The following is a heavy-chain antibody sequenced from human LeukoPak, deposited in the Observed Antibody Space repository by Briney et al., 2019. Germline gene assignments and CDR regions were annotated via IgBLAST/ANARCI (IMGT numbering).Heavy chain of an antibody. Sequence: GGSLRLSCAASGFTFSSYAMHWIRQTPGKGLEWVAFISYDGSNKNYADSVKGRFTISRDNSKNTLYLQMNSLRTEDTSVYYCAKGSKLVVITRDHYMAVWGKGTTVTISS. J-gene: IGHJ6*03. CDR3: AKGSKLVVITRDHYMAV. CDR2: ISYDGSNK. D-gene: IGHD3-22*01. CDR1: GFTFSSYA. V-gene: IGHV3-30*04.